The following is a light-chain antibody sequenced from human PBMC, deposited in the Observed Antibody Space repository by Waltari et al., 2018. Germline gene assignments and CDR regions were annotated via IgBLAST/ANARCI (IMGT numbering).Light chain of an antibody. Sequence: QTVVTQEPSLSVSPGGTVTRTCALTSGSVPPTSYAPWYQQTPGQPPRTLVYKGSSRSSGVPDRFSGSILGNKAALTITGAQADDESNYYCSLYMGSGIWVFGGGTKLTVL. CDR1: SGSVPPTSY. J-gene: IGLJ3*02. CDR2: KGS. V-gene: IGLV8-61*01. CDR3: SLYMGSGIWV.